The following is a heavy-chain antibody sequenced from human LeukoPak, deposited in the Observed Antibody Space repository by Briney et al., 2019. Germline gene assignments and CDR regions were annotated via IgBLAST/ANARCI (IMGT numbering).Heavy chain of an antibody. Sequence: ASVKVSCKASGYTFTGYYMHWVRQAPGQGLEWMGWINPNSGGTNYAQKFQGRVTMTRDTSISTAYMELSRLRSDDTAVCYCARGLRSIAAAQKQNWFDPWGQGTLVTVSS. V-gene: IGHV1-2*02. CDR1: GYTFTGYY. J-gene: IGHJ5*02. D-gene: IGHD6-13*01. CDR3: ARGLRSIAAAQKQNWFDP. CDR2: INPNSGGT.